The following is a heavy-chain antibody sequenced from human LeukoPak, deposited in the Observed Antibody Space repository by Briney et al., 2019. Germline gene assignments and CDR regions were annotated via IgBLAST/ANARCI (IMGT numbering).Heavy chain of an antibody. V-gene: IGHV3-30*18. D-gene: IGHD1-26*01. Sequence: GGSLRLSCAASGFTFSSYGMHWVRQAPGKGLEWVAVISYDGSNKYYADSVKGRFTISGDNSKNTLYLQMNSLRAEDTAVYYCAKLVGATVVVDYWGQGTLVTVSS. CDR2: ISYDGSNK. CDR3: AKLVGATVVVDY. CDR1: GFTFSSYG. J-gene: IGHJ4*02.